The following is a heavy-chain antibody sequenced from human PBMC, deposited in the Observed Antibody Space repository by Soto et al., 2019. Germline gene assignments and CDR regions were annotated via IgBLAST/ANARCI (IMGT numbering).Heavy chain of an antibody. J-gene: IGHJ6*02. CDR3: ASQRAARYYYYSMDV. CDR1: GYTFTRYD. V-gene: IGHV1-8*03. Sequence: ASLKACCKAPGYTFTRYDINSLRQATGQGLEWMEWMSPNSGKTGYAQKFPDRVTITADESTSTAYMELSSLRTKDTAVYYCASQRAARYYYYSMDVWGQGTTVTVSS. CDR2: MSPNSGKT. D-gene: IGHD6-6*01.